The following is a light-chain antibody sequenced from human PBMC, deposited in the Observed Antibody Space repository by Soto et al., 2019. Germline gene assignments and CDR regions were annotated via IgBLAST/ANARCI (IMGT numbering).Light chain of an antibody. Sequence: EIVLTQSPGTLSLSPGERATISCRASHSVSSRYLAWYQQKPGQAPRLLIYGASNRATGIPDRFSGSGSGTDFTLTISRLEPEDFAVYFCQQSNNSPEDTFGQGTKLEIK. CDR1: HSVSSRY. V-gene: IGKV3-20*01. CDR2: GAS. J-gene: IGKJ2*01. CDR3: QQSNNSPEDT.